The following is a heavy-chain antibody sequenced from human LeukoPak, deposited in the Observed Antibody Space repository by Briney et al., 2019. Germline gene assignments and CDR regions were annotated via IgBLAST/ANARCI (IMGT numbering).Heavy chain of an antibody. CDR3: AREAHYGRSYYDFWSGYYPPNWFDP. D-gene: IGHD3-3*01. V-gene: IGHV1-46*01. CDR2: INPSGGST. J-gene: IGHJ5*02. CDR1: GYTFTSYY. Sequence: ASVKVSCKASGYTFTSYYMHWVRQAPGQGLEWMGIINPSGGSTSYAQKFQGRVTVTRDTSTSTVYMELSSLRSEDAAVYYCAREAHYGRSYYDFWSGYYPPNWFDPWGQGTLVTVSS.